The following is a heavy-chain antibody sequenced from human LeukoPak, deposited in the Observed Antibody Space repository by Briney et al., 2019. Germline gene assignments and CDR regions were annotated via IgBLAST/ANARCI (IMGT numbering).Heavy chain of an antibody. J-gene: IGHJ4*02. D-gene: IGHD6-19*01. Sequence: KPSETLSLTCTVSGGSISSGEYYWSWIRQPPGKGLEWIGHIYYSGSTYYNPSLKSRVTILVDTSKNQFSLKLSSVTAADTAVYYCARSSGWWSLDYWGQGTLVTVSS. CDR3: ARSSGWWSLDY. CDR2: IYYSGST. CDR1: GGSISSGEYY. V-gene: IGHV4-30-4*01.